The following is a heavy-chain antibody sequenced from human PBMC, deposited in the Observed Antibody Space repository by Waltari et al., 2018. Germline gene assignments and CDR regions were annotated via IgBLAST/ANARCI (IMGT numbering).Heavy chain of an antibody. J-gene: IGHJ6*02. CDR2: VYTSGTT. Sequence: QVQLQASGPGLAGPPQTMSLKCIVSGRPISSTNYSRRWIRQLAGMGLEWIGHVYTSGTTNYNPSFKSRVTISVDTSKNQFSLKLSSVTAADTAVYYCARDGAGTGDYYYYGMDVWGQGTTVTVSS. V-gene: IGHV4-61*02. CDR1: GRPISSTNYS. D-gene: IGHD1-1*01. CDR3: ARDGAGTGDYYYYGMDV.